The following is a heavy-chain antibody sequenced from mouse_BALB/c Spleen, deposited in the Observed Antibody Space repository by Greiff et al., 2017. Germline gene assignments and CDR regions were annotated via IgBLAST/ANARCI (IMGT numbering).Heavy chain of an antibody. V-gene: IGHV3-8*02. CDR1: GDSITSGY. J-gene: IGHJ3*01. Sequence: EVKLEESGPSLVKPSQTLSLTCSVTGDSITSGYWNWIRKFPGNKLEYMGYISYSGSTYYNPSLKSRISITRDTSKNQYYLQLNSVTTEDTATYYCARGWDSGFAYWGQGTLVTVSA. D-gene: IGHD1-1*02. CDR3: ARGWDSGFAY. CDR2: ISYSGST.